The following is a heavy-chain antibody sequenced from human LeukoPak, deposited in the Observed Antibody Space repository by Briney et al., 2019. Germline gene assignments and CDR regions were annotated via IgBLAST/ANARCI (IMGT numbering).Heavy chain of an antibody. CDR1: GFTFASYS. Sequence: GGSLRLSCAASGFTFASYSMNWVRQAPGKGLEWVSSISGDSTYIYNAGSVKGRFTISRDNAQASLYLQMISLRADDTAVYYCARVSGRLERQSDLDYWGQGTPVIVPS. CDR3: ARVSGRLERQSDLDY. V-gene: IGHV3-21*01. D-gene: IGHD1-1*01. J-gene: IGHJ4*02. CDR2: ISGDSTYI.